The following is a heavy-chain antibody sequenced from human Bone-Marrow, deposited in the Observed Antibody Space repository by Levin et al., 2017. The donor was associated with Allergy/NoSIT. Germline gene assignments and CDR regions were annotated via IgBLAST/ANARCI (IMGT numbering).Heavy chain of an antibody. J-gene: IGHJ6*02. CDR2: IFSNDEK. V-gene: IGHV2-26*01. D-gene: IGHD3-9*01. CDR1: GFSLGHPRMG. CDR3: ARTPGRYFGHSFYFGLDV. Sequence: SGPTLVKPTETLTLTCSVSGFSLGHPRMGVTWIRQPPGKALEWLAHIFSNDEKSYNTSLNSRLTVSIDTSERQVVLTLSNMDPLDTATYFCARTPGRYFGHSFYFGLDVWGQGTTVTVSS.